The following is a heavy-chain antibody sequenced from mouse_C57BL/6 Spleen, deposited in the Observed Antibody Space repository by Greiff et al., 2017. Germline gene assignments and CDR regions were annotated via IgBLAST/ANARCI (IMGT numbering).Heavy chain of an antibody. V-gene: IGHV1-82*01. CDR2: IYPGDGDT. D-gene: IGHD1-1*01. CDR3: ARENYYGSSYWYFDV. CDR1: GYAFSSSW. J-gene: IGHJ1*03. Sequence: QVQLQQSGAELVKPGASVKISCKASGYAFSSSWMNWVKQRPGKGLEWIGRIYPGDGDTNYNGKFKGKATLTADKSSSTAYMQLSSLTSEDSAVYFCARENYYGSSYWYFDVWGTGTTVTVSS.